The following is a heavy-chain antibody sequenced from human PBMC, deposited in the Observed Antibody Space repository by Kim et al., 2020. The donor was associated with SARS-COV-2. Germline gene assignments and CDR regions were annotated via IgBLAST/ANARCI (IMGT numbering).Heavy chain of an antibody. CDR3: ARVYCGSDCSFFDY. J-gene: IGHJ4*02. CDR2: ISSNGGST. V-gene: IGHV3-64*01. CDR1: GFSFNSYS. D-gene: IGHD2-21*01. Sequence: GGSLRLSCAASGFSFNSYSMHWVRQAPGKGLEYVSTISSNGGSTYYANSVKGRFTISRDNSKNTLYLQMGSLRAEDMAVYYCARVYCGSDCSFFDYWGQGILVTVSS.